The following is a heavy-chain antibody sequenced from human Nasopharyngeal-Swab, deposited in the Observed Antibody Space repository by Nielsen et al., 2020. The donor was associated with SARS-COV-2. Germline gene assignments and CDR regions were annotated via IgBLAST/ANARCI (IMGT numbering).Heavy chain of an antibody. CDR2: IYPGDSDV. CDR1: GYSFDRYW. D-gene: IGHD3-22*01. V-gene: IGHV5-51*01. CDR3: ARRVSSSGFDAFDI. J-gene: IGHJ3*02. Sequence: GESLKISCKDSGYSFDRYWIGWVRQMPGKGLEWMGIIYPGDSDVRYSQSFQGRVTISADKSINTAYIQWSSLKASDTAIYYCARRVSSSGFDAFDIWGQGTLVTVSS.